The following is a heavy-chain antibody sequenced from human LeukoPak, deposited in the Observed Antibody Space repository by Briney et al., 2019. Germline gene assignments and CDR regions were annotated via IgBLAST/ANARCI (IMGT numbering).Heavy chain of an antibody. Sequence: PGGSLRLSCAASGFTFNTFNMNWVRQAPGKGLEWVSSITSGGDYIYYADSVKGRFTTSRDNAKDSLSLQLNSLRVEDTAVYYCARGHYDVLAASYKWTPDYWGQGTLVTVSS. V-gene: IGHV3-21*01. J-gene: IGHJ4*02. CDR3: ARGHYDVLAASYKWTPDY. CDR1: GFTFNTFN. CDR2: ITSGGDYI. D-gene: IGHD3-9*01.